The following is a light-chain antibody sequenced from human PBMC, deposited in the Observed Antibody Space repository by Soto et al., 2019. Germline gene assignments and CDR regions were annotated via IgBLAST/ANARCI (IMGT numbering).Light chain of an antibody. V-gene: IGKV3-11*01. Sequence: EIVLTQSPATLSLSPGERATLSCRASQSVGSYLVWYQQKPGQAPRLLIYDASSRATGIPDRFSGSGSGTDFTLTISRLESEDFAVYYCQQRSDWPPITFGQGTRLEIK. CDR3: QQRSDWPPIT. CDR1: QSVGSY. CDR2: DAS. J-gene: IGKJ5*01.